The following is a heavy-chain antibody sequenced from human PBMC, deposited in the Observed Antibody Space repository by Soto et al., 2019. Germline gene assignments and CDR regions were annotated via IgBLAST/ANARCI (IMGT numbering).Heavy chain of an antibody. CDR3: ARDPYSSSPIAYGMDV. J-gene: IGHJ6*02. CDR1: GGTFSSYA. D-gene: IGHD6-6*01. Sequence: QVQLVQSGAEVKKPGSSVKVSCNASGGTFSSYAISWVRQAPGQGLEWMGGIIPIFGTANYAQKFQGRVTITADESTSTAYMELSSLRSEDTAVYYCARDPYSSSPIAYGMDVWGQGTTVTVSS. V-gene: IGHV1-69*01. CDR2: IIPIFGTA.